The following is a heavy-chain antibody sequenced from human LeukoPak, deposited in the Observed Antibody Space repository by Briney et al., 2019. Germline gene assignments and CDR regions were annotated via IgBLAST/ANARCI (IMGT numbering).Heavy chain of an antibody. D-gene: IGHD3-10*01. CDR1: GFTFSSYA. CDR3: AKDGDYYGSGSYAQSY. V-gene: IGHV3-23*01. J-gene: IGHJ4*02. CDR2: ISGSGAST. Sequence: GGSLRLSCAASGFTFSSYAMSWVRQAPGKGLEWVSAISGSGASTYYADSVKGRFTISRDNSKNTLYLQMNSLRAEDTAVYYCAKDGDYYGSGSYAQSYWGQGTLVTVSS.